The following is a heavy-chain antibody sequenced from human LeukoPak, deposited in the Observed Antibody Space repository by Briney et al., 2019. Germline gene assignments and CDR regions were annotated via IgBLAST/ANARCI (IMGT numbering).Heavy chain of an antibody. J-gene: IGHJ4*02. CDR1: GFTFTTYG. V-gene: IGHV3-23*01. D-gene: IGHD2-2*01. CDR3: ASEDSCFDD. Sequence: GGSLRLSCAASGFTFTTYGMSWVRQAPGKGLEWVSVISGSGDAAYYADSVKGRFTISRDNSKNTVSLQMNSLRAEDTATYYCASEDSCFDDWGQGTLVTVSS. CDR2: ISGSGDAA.